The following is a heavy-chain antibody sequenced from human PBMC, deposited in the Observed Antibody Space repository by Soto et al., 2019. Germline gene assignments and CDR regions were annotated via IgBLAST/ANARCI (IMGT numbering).Heavy chain of an antibody. CDR3: AKRYYDSSGYPGPKYWYFDL. CDR2: ISGSGGST. V-gene: IGHV3-23*01. J-gene: IGHJ2*01. Sequence: PGGSLRLSCAASGFTFSSYAMSWVRQAPGKGLEWASAISGSGGSTYYADSVKGRFTISRDNSKNTLYLQMNSLRAEDTAVYYCAKRYYDSSGYPGPKYWYFDLWGRGTLVTVSS. D-gene: IGHD3-22*01. CDR1: GFTFSSYA.